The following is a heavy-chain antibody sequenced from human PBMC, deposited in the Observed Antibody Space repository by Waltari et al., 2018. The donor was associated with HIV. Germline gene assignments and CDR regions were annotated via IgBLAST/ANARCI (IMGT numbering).Heavy chain of an antibody. Sequence: EVQLVESGGGLVQPGGSLRLSCAPTGFPFGTNWICWVRQAPGKGMARVANIRKDGSGKLCGDSVKDRLTISRDIAKTSVSRQMNSLSAADTAVYYCARMIVVVVAATGAFEIWGQGTMVTVS. CDR1: GFPFGTNW. V-gene: IGHV3-7*01. CDR3: ARMIVVVVAATGAFEI. J-gene: IGHJ3*02. CDR2: IRKDGSGK. D-gene: IGHD2-15*01.